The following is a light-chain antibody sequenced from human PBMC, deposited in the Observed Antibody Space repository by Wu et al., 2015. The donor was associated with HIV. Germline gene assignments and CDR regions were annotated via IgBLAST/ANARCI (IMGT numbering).Light chain of an antibody. CDR1: QSVSGN. CDR3: QQYNSWPLT. V-gene: IGKV3-15*01. CDR2: GAS. J-gene: IGKJ4*01. Sequence: EIVMTQSPVTLSLSPGERATLSCRASQSVSGNLAWYQQKPGQTPRLLIYGASTRATDIPARFSGSGSGTEFTLTISSLQSEDFAVYYCQQYNSWPLTFGGGTKVEIK.